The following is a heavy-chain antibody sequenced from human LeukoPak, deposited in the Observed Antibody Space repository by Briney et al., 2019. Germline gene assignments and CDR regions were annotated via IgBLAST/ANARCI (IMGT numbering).Heavy chain of an antibody. CDR3: ARALYSNYASFDH. CDR2: IYYSGST. J-gene: IGHJ4*02. CDR1: GGSISSSSYY. Sequence: SETLSLTCTVSGGSISSSSYYWGWIRQPPGKGLEWIGRIYYSGSTYYNPSLNSRVTISVDTSKNQFSLKLSSVTAADTAVYYCARALYSNYASFDHWGQGTLVTVSS. V-gene: IGHV4-39*01. D-gene: IGHD4-11*01.